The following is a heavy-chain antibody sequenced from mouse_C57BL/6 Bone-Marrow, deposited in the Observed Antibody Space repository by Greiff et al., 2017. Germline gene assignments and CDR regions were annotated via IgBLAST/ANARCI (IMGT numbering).Heavy chain of an antibody. V-gene: IGHV1-52*01. D-gene: IGHD2-10*01. CDR2: IDPSDSET. CDR1: GYTFTSYW. CDR3: ARSHSPYSQFAY. Sequence: QVQLQQPGAELVRPGSSVKLSCKASGYTFTSYWMHWVKQRPIQGLEWIGNIDPSDSETHYNQKFKDKAKLTVDKSSSTAYMQLSSLTSEDSAVYYCARSHSPYSQFAYWGQGTLVTVSA. J-gene: IGHJ3*01.